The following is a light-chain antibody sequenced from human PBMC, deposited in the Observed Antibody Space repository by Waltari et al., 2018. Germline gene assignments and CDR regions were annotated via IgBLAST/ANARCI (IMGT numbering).Light chain of an antibody. V-gene: IGLV2-11*01. Sequence: QSALTQPRSVSGSPGQSVTISCTGTTSHVGGYHSFSWFQQHPGTAPKLIIYDVSERPSGVPDRFSGSKSDNTASLTISGLQAEDEADYYCCSYAGSYTYVFGSGTKVTVL. CDR1: TSHVGGYHS. CDR3: CSYAGSYTYV. CDR2: DVS. J-gene: IGLJ1*01.